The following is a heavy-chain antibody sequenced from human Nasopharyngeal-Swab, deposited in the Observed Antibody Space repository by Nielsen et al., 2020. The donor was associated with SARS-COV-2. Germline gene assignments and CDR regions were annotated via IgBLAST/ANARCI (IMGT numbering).Heavy chain of an antibody. J-gene: IGHJ4*02. CDR2: ISSSGSTI. V-gene: IGHV3-48*03. Sequence: GGSLRLSCAASGFTFGSYEMNWVRQAPGKGLEWVSYISSSGSTIYYADSVKGRFTISRDNARNSLYLQMNSLRDEDTAVYYCAREVAGMDHWGQGTLVTVSS. D-gene: IGHD6-19*01. CDR3: AREVAGMDH. CDR1: GFTFGSYE.